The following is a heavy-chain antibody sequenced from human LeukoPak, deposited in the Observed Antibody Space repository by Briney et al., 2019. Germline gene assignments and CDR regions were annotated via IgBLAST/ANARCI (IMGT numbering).Heavy chain of an antibody. D-gene: IGHD1-26*01. CDR3: ARGSGSYYWFDP. Sequence: GASVKVSCKASGYTFTSYDINWVRQATGQGLEWMGWMNPNSGNTGYARKFQGRVTMTRNTSISTAYMELSSLRSEDTAVYYCARGSGSYYWFDPWGQGTLVTVSS. V-gene: IGHV1-8*01. J-gene: IGHJ5*02. CDR2: MNPNSGNT. CDR1: GYTFTSYD.